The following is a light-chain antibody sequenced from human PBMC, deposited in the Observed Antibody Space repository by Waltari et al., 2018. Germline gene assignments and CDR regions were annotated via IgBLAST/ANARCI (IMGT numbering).Light chain of an antibody. J-gene: IGLJ1*01. Sequence: SYEVTQPPSVSVSPGQTASITCPGDTLGDKYISWYQQKPGQSPVLVIYHDSKRPSGIPERFSGSNSGNTATLTISGTQAMDETDYYCLAWDGSGYVFGTGTKVTVL. CDR2: HDS. CDR1: TLGDKY. V-gene: IGLV3-1*01. CDR3: LAWDGSGYV.